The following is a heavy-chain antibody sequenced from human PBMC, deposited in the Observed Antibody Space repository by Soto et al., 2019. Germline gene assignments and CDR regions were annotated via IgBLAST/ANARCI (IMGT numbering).Heavy chain of an antibody. J-gene: IGHJ6*02. Sequence: PSETLSLTCTVSGGSISSSSYYWGWIRQPPGKGLEWIGSIYYSGSTYYNPSLKSRVTISVDTSKNQFSLKLSSVTAADTAVYYCARQAAPHEYYYYGMDVWGQGTTVTVSS. CDR1: GGSISSSSYY. V-gene: IGHV4-39*01. CDR3: ARQAAPHEYYYYGMDV. CDR2: IYYSGST.